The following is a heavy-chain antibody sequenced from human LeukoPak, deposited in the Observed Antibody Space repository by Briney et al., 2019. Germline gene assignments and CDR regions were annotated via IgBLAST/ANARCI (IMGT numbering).Heavy chain of an antibody. CDR2: IGIAGDT. CDR1: GFTFSSYD. J-gene: IGHJ4*02. CDR3: ARTNGGTYIDY. Sequence: GGSLRLSCAASGFTFSSYDMHWVRHATGKGLEWVSVIGIAGDTYYPGSVKGRFTISREIAKSSLYLQMNSLRAEDTAVYYCARTNGGTYIDYWGQGTLVTVSS. V-gene: IGHV3-13*01. D-gene: IGHD2-8*01.